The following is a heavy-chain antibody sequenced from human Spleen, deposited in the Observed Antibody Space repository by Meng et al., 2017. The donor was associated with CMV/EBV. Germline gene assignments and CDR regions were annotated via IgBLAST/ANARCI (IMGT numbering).Heavy chain of an antibody. J-gene: IGHJ4*02. CDR2: INPTDGST. Sequence: SDFAFGSSFIHWVRQAPGQGLEWMGIINPTDGSTTYAQRFQDRVTMTRDTFATTVYLDLTDLRSGDTAVYYCARGQGYARGTALGYWGRGTLVTVSS. D-gene: IGHD1-1*01. CDR3: ARGQGYARGTALGY. V-gene: IGHV1-46*01. CDR1: DFAFGSSF.